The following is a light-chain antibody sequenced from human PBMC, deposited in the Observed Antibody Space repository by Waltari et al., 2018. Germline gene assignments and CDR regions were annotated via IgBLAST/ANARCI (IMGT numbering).Light chain of an antibody. V-gene: IGKV1-5*03. CDR1: QSIPRW. CDR3: QHYDSYSAT. J-gene: IGKJ4*02. Sequence: DIQMTQSPSTLSASVGHRVTITCRASQSIPRWLAWYQQKPGKAPKLLIYKASILESGVSSRFSGGGSGTEFTLTISSLQPDDFATYYCQHYDSYSATFGGGTKVEIK. CDR2: KAS.